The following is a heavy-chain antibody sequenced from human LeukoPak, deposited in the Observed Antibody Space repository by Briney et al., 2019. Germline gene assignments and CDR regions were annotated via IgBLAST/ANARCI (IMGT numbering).Heavy chain of an antibody. D-gene: IGHD5-18*01. CDR1: GFTFSSYS. Sequence: GGSLRLSCAASGFTFSSYSMNWVRQAPGKGLEWVSSISSSSSYIYYADSVKGRFTISRDNSKDTLYLQMNSLRAEDTAVYYCAKVTAMVLYYFDYWGQGTLVTVSS. J-gene: IGHJ4*02. CDR2: ISSSSSYI. CDR3: AKVTAMVLYYFDY. V-gene: IGHV3-21*04.